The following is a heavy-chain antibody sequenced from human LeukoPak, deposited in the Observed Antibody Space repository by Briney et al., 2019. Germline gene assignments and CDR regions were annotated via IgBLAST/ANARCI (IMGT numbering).Heavy chain of an antibody. CDR1: GFTVSSNY. CDR3: ERESAARPSVGY. V-gene: IGHV3-66*01. D-gene: IGHD6-6*01. CDR2: IYSDGST. Sequence: GGSLRLSCAASGFTVSSNYMSWVRQAPGKGLKWVSLIYSDGSTYYADSVKGRFTISRDNSKNTLYLQMNSLRAEDTAVYYCERESAARPSVGYWGQGTLVTVSS. J-gene: IGHJ4*02.